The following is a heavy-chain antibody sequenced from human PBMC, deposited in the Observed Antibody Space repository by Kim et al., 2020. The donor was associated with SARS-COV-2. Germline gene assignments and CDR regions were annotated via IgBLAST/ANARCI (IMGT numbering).Heavy chain of an antibody. CDR1: GFTFNNFA. CDR2: ISGSGGDT. Sequence: GGSLRLSCAASGFTFNNFAMSWVRQAPGKGLDWVSTISGSGGDTFYADSVKGRFTISRDNSKNTLYLQMNSMRAEDTALYFCARGGYSHGWGFDYWGQGTLVTVSS. D-gene: IGHD5-18*01. J-gene: IGHJ4*02. CDR3: ARGGYSHGWGFDY. V-gene: IGHV3-23*01.